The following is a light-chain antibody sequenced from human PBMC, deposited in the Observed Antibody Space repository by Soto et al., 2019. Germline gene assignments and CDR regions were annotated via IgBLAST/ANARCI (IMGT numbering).Light chain of an antibody. CDR3: QQYNNWPPVT. J-gene: IGKJ2*01. Sequence: EIVMTQSPAPLSVSPGEGATLSCRASQSVSSNLAWYQQKPGQAPRLLIYGASTRATGIPARFSGSGSGTEFTLTISSLQSEDFAVYYCQQYNNWPPVTFGQGTKLEIK. V-gene: IGKV3-15*01. CDR1: QSVSSN. CDR2: GAS.